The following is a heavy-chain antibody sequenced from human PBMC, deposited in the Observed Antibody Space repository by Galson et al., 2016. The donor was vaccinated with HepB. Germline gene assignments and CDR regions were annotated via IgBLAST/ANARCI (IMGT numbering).Heavy chain of an antibody. D-gene: IGHD7-27*01. CDR3: ARDSGYGEFWGFDC. J-gene: IGHJ4*02. Sequence: SLRLSCAASGFLVTANYMTWVRQAPGKGLDWVSVIYSCCTTYYADSVQGRISIPRDHSKNTLYLQMNNLRAEDPAGYYCARDSGYGEFWGFDCWGQGALVTVSS. CDR2: IYSCCTT. CDR1: GFLVTANY. V-gene: IGHV3-66*01.